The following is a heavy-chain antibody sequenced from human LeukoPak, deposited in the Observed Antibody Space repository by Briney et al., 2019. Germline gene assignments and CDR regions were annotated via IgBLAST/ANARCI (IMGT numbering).Heavy chain of an antibody. D-gene: IGHD6-13*01. CDR2: NNPRGVST. CDR1: GDTFRYQY. V-gene: IGHV1-46*01. CDR3: ARVTSSSWYSYFDY. Sequence: ASVKVSCKASGDTFRYQYIHWVRQAPGQGLEWMGINNPRGVSTNYAQKFRDRVTMTRDASTSTVYMELSSLKSDDTAVYYCARVTSSSWYSYFDYWGQGTLVIVSS. J-gene: IGHJ4*02.